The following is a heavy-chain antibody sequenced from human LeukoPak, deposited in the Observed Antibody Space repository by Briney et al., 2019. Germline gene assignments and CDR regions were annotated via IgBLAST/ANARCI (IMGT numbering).Heavy chain of an antibody. J-gene: IGHJ3*02. CDR1: GGSISSGSYS. Sequence: SQTLSLTCAVSGGSISSGSYSWSWIRQPPGKGLEWIGYMFYTGNTYYNPSLKSRVTISVDTSKNQFSLKLSSVTAADTAVYYCARGAGSTISNDAFDMWGQGTMVSVSS. D-gene: IGHD5-24*01. V-gene: IGHV4-30-4*07. CDR3: ARGAGSTISNDAFDM. CDR2: MFYTGNT.